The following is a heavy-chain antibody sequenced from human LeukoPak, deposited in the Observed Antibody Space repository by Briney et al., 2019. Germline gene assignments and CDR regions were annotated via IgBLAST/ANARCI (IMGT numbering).Heavy chain of an antibody. J-gene: IGHJ3*02. CDR3: ARRRRGGYGDYAFDAFDI. D-gene: IGHD4-17*01. CDR1: GGSISSSSYY. CDR2: IYYSGST. V-gene: IGHV4-39*01. Sequence: SETLSLTCTVSGGSISSSSYYWGWIRQPPGKGLEWIGSIYYSGSTYYNPSLKSRVTISVDTSKNQFSLKLSSVTAADTAVYYCARRRRGGYGDYAFDAFDIWGQGTMVTVFS.